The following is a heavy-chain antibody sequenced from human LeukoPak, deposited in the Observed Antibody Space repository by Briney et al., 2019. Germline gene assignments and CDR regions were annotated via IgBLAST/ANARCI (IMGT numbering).Heavy chain of an antibody. J-gene: IGHJ4*02. V-gene: IGHV1-2*02. Sequence: GASVKVSCKASGYTFTGYYMHWVRQAPGQGLGWLGWINPNSGGTNYAQKFQGRVTMARDTSISTAYMELSRLRSDDTAVYYCARVLEPPPYYDFWSGLDYWGQGTLVTVSS. CDR1: GYTFTGYY. D-gene: IGHD3-3*01. CDR2: INPNSGGT. CDR3: ARVLEPPPYYDFWSGLDY.